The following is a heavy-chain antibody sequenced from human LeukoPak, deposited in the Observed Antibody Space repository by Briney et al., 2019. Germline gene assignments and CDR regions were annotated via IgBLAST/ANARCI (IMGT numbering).Heavy chain of an antibody. CDR1: GGSINSGDYY. D-gene: IGHD4-11*01. CDR2: IFYSGST. V-gene: IGHV4-31*11. CDR3: ARGFLLYSDYEGY. J-gene: IGHJ4*02. Sequence: SETLSLTCAVSGGSINSGDYYWSWIRQHPGKGLEWIGYIFYSGSTYYNPSLTSRVTISVDTSKNQFSLKLSSVTAADTAVYYCARGFLLYSDYEGYWGQGTLVTVSS.